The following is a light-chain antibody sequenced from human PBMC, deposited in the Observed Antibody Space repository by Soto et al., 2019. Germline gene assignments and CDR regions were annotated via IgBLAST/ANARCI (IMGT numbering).Light chain of an antibody. J-gene: IGKJ3*01. V-gene: IGKV4-1*01. CDR2: WAS. CDR1: QSVFYSTNNKNY. CDR3: QQYYSPPPL. Sequence: DIVMTQSPDSLTVSLGERATINCKSSQSVFYSTNNKNYLAWYQQKPGQPPKLLIYWASTRESGVPDRSSGSGSGTDFTFTISGLQAEDVAVYYCQQYYSPPPLFGPGTKVDIK.